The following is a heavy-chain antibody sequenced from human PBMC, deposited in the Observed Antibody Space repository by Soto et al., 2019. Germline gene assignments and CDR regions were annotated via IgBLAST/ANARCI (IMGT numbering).Heavy chain of an antibody. CDR1: GFTFSSYG. CDR3: AKDSRSGSYFPY. Sequence: QVQLVESGGGVVQPGRSLRLSCAASGFTFSSYGMHWVRQAPGKGLEWVAVISYDGSNKYYADSVKGRFTISRDNSKNTLYLQMNSLRAEDTAVYYCAKDSRSGSYFPYWGQGTLVTASS. CDR2: ISYDGSNK. V-gene: IGHV3-30*18. J-gene: IGHJ4*02. D-gene: IGHD1-26*01.